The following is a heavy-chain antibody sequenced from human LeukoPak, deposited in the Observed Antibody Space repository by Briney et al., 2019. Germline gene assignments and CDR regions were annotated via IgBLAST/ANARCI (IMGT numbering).Heavy chain of an antibody. CDR3: ARNRHAYSGSDYFSR. D-gene: IGHD5-12*01. CDR1: GFTFINYG. Sequence: GGSLRLSCAASGFTFINYGMTWVRQAPGKGLEWVSDISGSGATTYFADSVKGRFTISRDNSKNTMYLQMNTLRVEDTAVYYCARNRHAYSGSDYFSRWGQGTLVTVSS. J-gene: IGHJ4*02. CDR2: ISGSGATT. V-gene: IGHV3-23*01.